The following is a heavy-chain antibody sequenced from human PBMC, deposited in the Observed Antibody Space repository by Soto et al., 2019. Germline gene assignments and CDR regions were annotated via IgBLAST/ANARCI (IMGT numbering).Heavy chain of an antibody. CDR1: GFIFSSYY. V-gene: IGHV3-7*02. J-gene: IGHJ2*01. Sequence: EMQLVESGGGLVQPGGSLRLSCTASGFIFSSYYMTWVRQAPGQGLEWVANIKQDGSETFYVDSVKGRFTSSRDNAKNSLYLHMNSLRGEDTAVYYCASGQGWYVDLWGRGTLVTVSS. CDR2: IKQDGSET. CDR3: ASGQGWYVDL.